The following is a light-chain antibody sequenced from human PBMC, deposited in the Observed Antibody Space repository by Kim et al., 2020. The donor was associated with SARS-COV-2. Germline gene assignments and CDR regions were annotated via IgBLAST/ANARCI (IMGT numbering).Light chain of an antibody. J-gene: IGKJ1*01. CDR1: QNIDGY. CDR3: QQSYTTPWT. Sequence: AAVGEGVNFTCRASQNIDGYLNWYRQSPGSATDLLVFGASTLHSRVPSRFSASGSGTEFTLTITSLQPDDFATYFCQQSYTTPWTFGQGTKVDIK. CDR2: GAS. V-gene: IGKV1-39*01.